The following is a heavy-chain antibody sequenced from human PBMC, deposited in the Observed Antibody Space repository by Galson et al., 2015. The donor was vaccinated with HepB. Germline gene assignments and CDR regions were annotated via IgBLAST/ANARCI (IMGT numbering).Heavy chain of an antibody. J-gene: IGHJ4*02. D-gene: IGHD2-2*02. V-gene: IGHV4-34*01. CDR3: ARAGDWSSTSCYTGVGSTVDY. Sequence: EPLFLSCAVYGGSLSGYFWSWLRQPRGEGVEWIGELNDSGSNNYNPSLKSRVTISGDTSKNQFSLKLSPVTAADTAVYYRARAGDWSSTSCYTGVGSTVDYWGQGTLVTVSS. CDR2: LNDSGSN. CDR1: GGSLSGYF.